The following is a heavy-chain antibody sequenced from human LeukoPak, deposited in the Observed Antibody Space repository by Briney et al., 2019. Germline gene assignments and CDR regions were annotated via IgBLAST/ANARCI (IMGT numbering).Heavy chain of an antibody. V-gene: IGHV1-2*02. Sequence: ASVKVSCKASGYTFTGYYMHWVRQVPGQGLEWMGWINPNSGGTNYAQKFQGRVTMTRDTSISTAYMELSRLRSDDTAVYYCARGIRGGSGSYSNYWGQGTLVTVSS. CDR1: GYTFTGYY. CDR3: ARGIRGGSGSYSNY. J-gene: IGHJ4*02. D-gene: IGHD3-10*01. CDR2: INPNSGGT.